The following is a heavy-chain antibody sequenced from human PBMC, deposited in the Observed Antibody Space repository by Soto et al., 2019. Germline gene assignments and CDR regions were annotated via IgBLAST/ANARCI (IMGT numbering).Heavy chain of an antibody. Sequence: QVQLQESGPGLVKPSETLSLTCTVSGGSISSYYWSWIRQPAGKGLEWIGRIYTSGSTNYNPSLKSRVTMSVDMSKNQFSLKLSSVTAADTAVYYCARELGRIGTAMAPGDYYYYGMDVWGQGTTVTVSS. CDR3: ARELGRIGTAMAPGDYYYYGMDV. J-gene: IGHJ6*02. CDR2: IYTSGST. V-gene: IGHV4-4*07. CDR1: GGSISSYY. D-gene: IGHD5-18*01.